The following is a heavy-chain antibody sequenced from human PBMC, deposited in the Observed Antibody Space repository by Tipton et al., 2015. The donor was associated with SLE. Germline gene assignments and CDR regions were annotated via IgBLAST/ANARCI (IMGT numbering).Heavy chain of an antibody. V-gene: IGHV4-39*07. CDR3: ARDQQGYYFDY. D-gene: IGHD6-13*01. Sequence: TLSLTCTVSGGSISSSSYYWGWIRQPPGKGLEWIGSIYYSGSTYYNPSLKSRVTISVDTSKNQFSLKLSSVTAADTAVYYCARDQQGYYFDYWGQGTLVTVSS. J-gene: IGHJ4*02. CDR1: GGSISSSSYY. CDR2: IYYSGST.